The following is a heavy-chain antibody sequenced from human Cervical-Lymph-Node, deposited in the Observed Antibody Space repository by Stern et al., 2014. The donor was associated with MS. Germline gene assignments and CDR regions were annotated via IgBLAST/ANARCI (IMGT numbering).Heavy chain of an antibody. D-gene: IGHD2-21*02. CDR1: GYTLSEIS. CDR2: FDPYHGEP. J-gene: IGHJ6*02. Sequence: QVQLVQSGAEVKKPGASVKVSCEVSGYTLSEISMHWVRQAPGKGLEWMGGFDPYHGEPRYAQKFQGRVTMAEDKSTDTAYMELSSLRSEDTAVDYCATHRGRVTYYYGMDVWGQGTTVTVSS. V-gene: IGHV1-24*01. CDR3: ATHRGRVTYYYGMDV.